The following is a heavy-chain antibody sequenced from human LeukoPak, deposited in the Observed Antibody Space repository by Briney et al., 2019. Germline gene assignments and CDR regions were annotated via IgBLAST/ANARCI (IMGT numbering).Heavy chain of an antibody. CDR2: ISSSGSTI. D-gene: IGHD3-10*02. V-gene: IGHV3-48*03. CDR3: AELGITMIGGV. J-gene: IGHJ6*04. Sequence: GGPLRLSCAASGFTFSSYAMNWVRQAPGKGLEWVSYISSSGSTIYYADSVKGRFTISRDNAKNSLYLQMNSLRAEDTAVYYCAELGITMIGGVWGKGTTVTISS. CDR1: GFTFSSYA.